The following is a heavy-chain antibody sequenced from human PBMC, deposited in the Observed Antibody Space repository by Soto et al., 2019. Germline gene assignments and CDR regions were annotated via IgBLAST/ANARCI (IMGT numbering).Heavy chain of an antibody. CDR2: IIPIFGTA. D-gene: IGHD3-22*01. CDR3: ARDIGDYYDSSGYNFDY. Sequence: QVQLVQSGAEVKKPGSSVKVSCKASGGTFSSYAISWVRQAPGQGLEWMGGIIPIFGTANYAQKFQGRVTITADESTSTAYMELSSLRSEDTAVYYCARDIGDYYDSSGYNFDYWGQGTLVTVSS. J-gene: IGHJ4*02. CDR1: GGTFSSYA. V-gene: IGHV1-69*12.